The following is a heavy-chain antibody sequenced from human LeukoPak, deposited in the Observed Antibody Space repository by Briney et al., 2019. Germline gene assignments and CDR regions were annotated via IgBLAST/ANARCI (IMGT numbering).Heavy chain of an antibody. CDR3: AGHLGAWHYFDY. V-gene: IGHV3-66*03. J-gene: IGHJ4*02. Sequence: GGSLRLSCTVSGFTVSSNSMSWVRQAPGKGLEWVSFIYSDNTHYSDSVKGRFTVSRDNSKNTMSLQMNSLRVEDTAVYYCAGHLGAWHYFDYWGQGTLVTVYS. CDR1: GFTVSSNS. D-gene: IGHD1-26*01. CDR2: IYSDNT.